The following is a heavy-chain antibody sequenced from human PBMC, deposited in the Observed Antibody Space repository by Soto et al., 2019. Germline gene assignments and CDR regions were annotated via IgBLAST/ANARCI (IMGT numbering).Heavy chain of an antibody. J-gene: IGHJ6*02. CDR1: GGSTSSSY. Sequence: SETLSLTCTVSGGSTSSSYWGWIRQSPGKALEWIGNFYHSGPINDNPSLKGRVTISLDRYKTPFSLKLASVTAADTAMYYCERVWDYDQIGHNAPCRYEMDVWG. CDR3: ERVWDYDQIGHNAPCRYEMDV. V-gene: IGHV4-59*01. CDR2: FYHSGPI. D-gene: IGHD3-22*01.